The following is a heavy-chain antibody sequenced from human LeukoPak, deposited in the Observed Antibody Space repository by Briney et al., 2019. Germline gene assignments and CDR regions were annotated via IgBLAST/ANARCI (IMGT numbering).Heavy chain of an antibody. CDR1: DESFSGYF. J-gene: IGHJ3*01. D-gene: IGHD4-17*01. V-gene: IGHV4-34*01. Sequence: SETLSLTCVVYDESFSGYFWSWIRQPPGKGLEWIGEINHSGSTNYNPSLKSRVTILIDTSKHQFSLKLNSVTAADTAVYYCARPASPLPATTGTFAFDSWGQGTMVTVSS. CDR3: ARPASPLPATTGTFAFDS. CDR2: INHSGST.